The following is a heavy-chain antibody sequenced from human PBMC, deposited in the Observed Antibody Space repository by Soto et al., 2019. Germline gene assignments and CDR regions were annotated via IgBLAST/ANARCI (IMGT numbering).Heavy chain of an antibody. CDR2: INHSGTT. J-gene: IGHJ4*02. Sequence: PSETLSLTCTVSGGSFSGFFWTWIRQPPGKGLEWIGEINHSGTTNYNSSLKSRVTIPQDMSENQFSLSLTSLTVADTAVYYCVRGQWLPRGEYWGQGTLVTVSS. D-gene: IGHD6-19*01. V-gene: IGHV4-34*01. CDR3: VRGQWLPRGEY. CDR1: GGSFSGFF.